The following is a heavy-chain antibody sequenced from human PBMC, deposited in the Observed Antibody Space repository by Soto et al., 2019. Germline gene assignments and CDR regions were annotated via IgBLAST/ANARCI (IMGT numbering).Heavy chain of an antibody. CDR3: ARSSGYYRVYYFDY. Sequence: SETLSLTCTVSGGSISSGDYYWSWIRQPPGKGLEWIGYIYYSGSTYYNPSLKSRVTISVDTSKNQFSLKLSSVTAADTAVYYCARSSGYYRVYYFDYWGQGTLVTVS. CDR2: IYYSGST. V-gene: IGHV4-30-4*01. CDR1: GGSISSGDYY. D-gene: IGHD3-22*01. J-gene: IGHJ4*02.